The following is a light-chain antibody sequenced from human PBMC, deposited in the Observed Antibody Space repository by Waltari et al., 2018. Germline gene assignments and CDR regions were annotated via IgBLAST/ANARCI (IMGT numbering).Light chain of an antibody. CDR1: QGINNW. Sequence: DIQMTQSPSSVSASVGDRVIITCRASQGINNWLAWYQQKPGKAPKLLIYGASVLQTGVPSMFSGTGSGTDFTLTINNLQPEDFATYFCQQGNSFPPTFGQGTKVDVK. V-gene: IGKV1-12*01. CDR3: QQGNSFPPT. J-gene: IGKJ1*01. CDR2: GAS.